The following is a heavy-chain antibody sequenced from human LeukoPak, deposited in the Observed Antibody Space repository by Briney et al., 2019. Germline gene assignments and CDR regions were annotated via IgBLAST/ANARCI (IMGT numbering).Heavy chain of an antibody. CDR3: ASVEMATSSLDL. D-gene: IGHD5-24*01. CDR2: IYTGGTT. Sequence: AGSLRLSCTDYAFTVSRKYMAWVRQAPGKGLECVSIIYTGGTTFYENSVRGRTTISGTISKNTVSLQMNSLDAENTAVHFCASVEMATSSLDLWRQGTLVILPS. J-gene: IGHJ5*02. V-gene: IGHV3-53*01. CDR1: AFTVSRKY.